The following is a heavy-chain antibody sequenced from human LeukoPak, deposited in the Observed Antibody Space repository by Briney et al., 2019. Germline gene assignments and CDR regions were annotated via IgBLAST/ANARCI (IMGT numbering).Heavy chain of an antibody. CDR2: IYYSGST. CDR3: ARARLTDEWLLFDY. CDR1: GGSISGRSNN. J-gene: IGHJ4*02. Sequence: PSGTLSLTCTVSGGSISGRSNNWGWIRQPPGKGLEWIGSIYYSGSTYYNPSLKSRVTISVDTSKNQFSLKLSSVTAADTAVYYCARARLTDEWLLFDYWGQGTLVTVSS. V-gene: IGHV4-39*07. D-gene: IGHD3-3*01.